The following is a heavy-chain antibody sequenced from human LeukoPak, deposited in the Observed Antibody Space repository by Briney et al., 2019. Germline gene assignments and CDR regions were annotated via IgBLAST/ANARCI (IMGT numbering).Heavy chain of an antibody. CDR2: ISAYNGKT. CDR1: GYTFTSYG. CDR3: ARTSRNSGSYFIY. V-gene: IGHV1-18*01. J-gene: IGHJ4*02. D-gene: IGHD3-10*01. Sequence: ASVKVSFKASGYTFTSYGITCVRQAPGQRLEWMGWISAYNGKTNYAQNLQGRVTITTETSTSTGYMELRSLTPDDTAVYYCARTSRNSGSYFIYWGEGSLVTVSS.